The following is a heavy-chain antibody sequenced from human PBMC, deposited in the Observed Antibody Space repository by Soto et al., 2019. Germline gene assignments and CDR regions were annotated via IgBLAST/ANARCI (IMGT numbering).Heavy chain of an antibody. CDR1: GFTFSSYS. Sequence: PGGSLRLSCAASGFTFSSYSMNWVRQAPGKGLEWVASISSSSSYIYYEDSLQGRFTISRDNAKNSLYLQLNSLRAEDTAVYYCASSRGYPHEYFHHWGQGTLVTVSS. V-gene: IGHV3-21*01. CDR3: ASSRGYPHEYFHH. CDR2: ISSSSSYI. D-gene: IGHD2-15*01. J-gene: IGHJ1*01.